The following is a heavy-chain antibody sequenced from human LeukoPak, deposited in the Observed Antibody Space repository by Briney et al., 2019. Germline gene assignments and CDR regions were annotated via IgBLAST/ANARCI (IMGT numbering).Heavy chain of an antibody. D-gene: IGHD6-13*01. J-gene: IGHJ4*02. CDR3: AKTRGGDSSSWYEDY. Sequence: GGSLRLSCAASGFTFSSYAMSWVRQAPGKGLEWVSAISGSGGSTYYADSVKGRFTISRDNSKNTLYLQMNSLRAEDTAVYYCAKTRGGDSSSWYEDYWGQGTLVTVSS. V-gene: IGHV3-23*01. CDR1: GFTFSSYA. CDR2: ISGSGGST.